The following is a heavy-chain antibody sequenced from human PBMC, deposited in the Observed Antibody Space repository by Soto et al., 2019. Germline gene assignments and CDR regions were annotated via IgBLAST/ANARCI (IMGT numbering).Heavy chain of an antibody. V-gene: IGHV3-30-3*01. CDR2: ISYDGSNK. CDR3: AFQWLHDAFDI. D-gene: IGHD3-22*01. J-gene: IGHJ3*02. Sequence: PGGSLRLSCAASGFTFSSYAMHWVRQAPGKGLEWVAVISYDGSNKYYADSVKGRFTISRDNSKNTLYLQMNSPRAEDTAVYYCAFQWLHDAFDIWGQGTMVTVSS. CDR1: GFTFSSYA.